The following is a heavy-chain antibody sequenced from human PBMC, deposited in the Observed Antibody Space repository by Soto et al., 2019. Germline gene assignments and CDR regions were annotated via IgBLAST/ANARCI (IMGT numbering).Heavy chain of an antibody. V-gene: IGHV4-39*01. CDR2: IYYTGTT. J-gene: IGHJ4*02. CDR3: SRGSYYYDNSGYYYAY. CDR1: GGSISSSSYY. Sequence: PSETLSLTCTASGGSISSSSYYWGWIRQPPGKGLEWVGSIYYTGTTYYSPSLKSRVTISVDTSKNLVSLKLSSVTAADKAVYFCSRGSYYYDNSGYYYAYWGQGTLVTVSS. D-gene: IGHD3-22*01.